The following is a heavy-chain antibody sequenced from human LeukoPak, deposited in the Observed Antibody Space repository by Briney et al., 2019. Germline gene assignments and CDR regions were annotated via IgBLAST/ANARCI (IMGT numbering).Heavy chain of an antibody. D-gene: IGHD6-19*01. CDR1: GYTFTGYY. V-gene: IGHV1-2*02. CDR3: AREYSSGCYGY. J-gene: IGHJ4*02. Sequence: ASVKVSCKASGYTFTGYYMHWVRQAPGQGLEWMGWINPNSGGTNYGQKFQGRVTMTRDTSISTAYMELSRLRSDDTAVYYCAREYSSGCYGYWGQGTLVTVSS. CDR2: INPNSGGT.